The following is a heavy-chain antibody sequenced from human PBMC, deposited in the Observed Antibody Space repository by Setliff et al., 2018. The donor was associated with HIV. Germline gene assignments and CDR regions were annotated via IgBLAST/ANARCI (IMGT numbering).Heavy chain of an antibody. CDR2: IYYSGST. CDR3: ARELIAGNRYFDY. J-gene: IGHJ4*02. D-gene: IGHD6-13*01. Sequence: SETLSLTCTVSGGSISSHYWSWIRQPPGKGLEWIGSIYYSGSTNYNPSLKSRVTISVDTSKNQFSLKLSSVTAADTAVYYCARELIAGNRYFDYWGQGTLVTVSS. V-gene: IGHV4-59*11. CDR1: GGSISSHY.